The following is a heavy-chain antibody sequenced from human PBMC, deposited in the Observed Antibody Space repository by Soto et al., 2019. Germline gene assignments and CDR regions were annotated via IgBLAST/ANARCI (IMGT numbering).Heavy chain of an antibody. J-gene: IGHJ4*02. CDR1: GYTLTSYC. CDR3: ARDNSGDFWSGYSHYYFDY. Sequence: ASVKVSCKTSGYTLTSYCISWVRQAPGQGPEWMGWISAYSGHTNYAQKFQGRLTMTTDTSTRIAYMELRSLRSDDTALYYCARDNSGDFWSGYSHYYFDYWGQGTLVTVSS. CDR2: ISAYSGHT. V-gene: IGHV1-18*01. D-gene: IGHD3-3*01.